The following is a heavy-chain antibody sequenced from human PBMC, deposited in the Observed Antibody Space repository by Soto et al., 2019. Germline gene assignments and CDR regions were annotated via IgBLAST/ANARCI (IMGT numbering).Heavy chain of an antibody. J-gene: IGHJ4*02. CDR3: ARDGVSVDMARFPNQGLDY. D-gene: IGHD5-12*01. CDR1: GFTFSSYG. Sequence: QVQLVESGGGVVQPGRSLRLSCAASGFTFSSYGMHWVRQAPGKGLEWVAVIWYDGSNKYYADSVKGRFTISRDNSKNTLYLQMNSLRAEDTAVYYCARDGVSVDMARFPNQGLDYWGQGTLVTVSS. CDR2: IWYDGSNK. V-gene: IGHV3-33*01.